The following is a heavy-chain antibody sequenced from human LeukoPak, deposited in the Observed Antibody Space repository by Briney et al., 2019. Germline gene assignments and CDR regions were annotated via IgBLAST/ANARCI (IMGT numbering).Heavy chain of an antibody. Sequence: SETLSLTCTVSGGSISSSSYYWGWIRQPPGKGLEWIGSIYYSGSTYYNPSLKSRVTISVDTSKNQFSLKLSSVTAADTAVYYCARRGGYYDSSGYPLGRWHFDFWGRGTLVTVSS. CDR1: GGSISSSSYY. J-gene: IGHJ2*01. CDR3: ARRGGYYDSSGYPLGRWHFDF. V-gene: IGHV4-39*01. CDR2: IYYSGST. D-gene: IGHD3-22*01.